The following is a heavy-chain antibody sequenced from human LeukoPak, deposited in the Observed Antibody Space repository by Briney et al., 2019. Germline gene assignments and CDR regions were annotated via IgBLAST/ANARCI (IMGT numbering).Heavy chain of an antibody. CDR3: ARGSTVTTSYGMDV. Sequence: NPSQTLSLTCTVSGGSISSGGCYWSWIRQHPGKGLEWIGYIYYSGSTYYNPSLKSRVTISVDTSKNQFSLKLSSVTAADTAVYYCARGSTVTTSYGMDVWGQGTTVTVSS. CDR2: IYYSGST. J-gene: IGHJ6*02. D-gene: IGHD4-17*01. CDR1: GGSISSGGCY. V-gene: IGHV4-31*03.